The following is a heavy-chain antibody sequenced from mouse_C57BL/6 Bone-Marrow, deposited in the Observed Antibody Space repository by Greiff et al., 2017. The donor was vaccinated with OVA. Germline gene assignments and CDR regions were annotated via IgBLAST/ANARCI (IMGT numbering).Heavy chain of an antibody. Sequence: VKLQQPRAELVQPGASVKLSCKASGYTFTSSWMPWVKQRPGRGLEWIGRIATNSGGTKYTEKFTSKAPLTVDKPSSTADMQLISLTSEDSAVYYCASEGSSYGYWYFDVWGTGTTVTVSS. D-gene: IGHD1-1*01. CDR2: IATNSGGT. J-gene: IGHJ1*03. CDR1: GYTFTSSW. V-gene: IGHV1-72*01. CDR3: ASEGSSYGYWYFDV.